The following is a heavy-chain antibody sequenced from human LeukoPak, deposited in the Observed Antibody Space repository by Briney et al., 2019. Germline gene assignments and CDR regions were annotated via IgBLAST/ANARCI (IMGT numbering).Heavy chain of an antibody. CDR3: AAVDYDY. CDR2: IKSNTDRGTT. V-gene: IGHV3-15*01. Sequence: PGGSLRLSCAASVFTLSNAWVTWVRQVPGKGLEWVGRIKSNTDRGTTDYAAPVKGRFTISRDNSENKVYLQMNSLKTEDTAVYYCAAVDYDYWGQGTLATVSS. CDR1: VFTLSNAW. D-gene: IGHD4-23*01. J-gene: IGHJ4*02.